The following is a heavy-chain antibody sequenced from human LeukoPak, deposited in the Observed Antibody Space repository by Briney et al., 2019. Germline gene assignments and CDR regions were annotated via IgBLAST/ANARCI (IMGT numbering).Heavy chain of an antibody. J-gene: IGHJ6*03. D-gene: IGHD5-24*01. V-gene: IGHV3-21*01. Sequence: GGSLRLSCAASGFTFSSYSMNWVRQAPGKGLEGVSSISSSSSYIYYADSVKGRFTISRDNAKNYLYLQMNSLRAEDTAVYYCASRDYYYYYMDVWGKGTTVTVSS. CDR3: ASRDYYYYYMDV. CDR1: GFTFSSYS. CDR2: ISSSSSYI.